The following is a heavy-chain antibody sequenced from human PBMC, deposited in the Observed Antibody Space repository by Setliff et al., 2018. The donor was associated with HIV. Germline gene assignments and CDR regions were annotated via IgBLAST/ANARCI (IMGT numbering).Heavy chain of an antibody. D-gene: IGHD3-10*01. J-gene: IGHJ4*02. CDR2: IWFDGNKK. CDR1: GFIFSSYT. Sequence: GGSLRLSCAASGFIFSSYTTHWIRQTPGKGLEWVAIIWFDGNKKYYADSVKGRFTISRDNSKNTLYLQMNSLRAEDTATYYCAKEFEDLSGAYWGQGTLVTVSS. CDR3: AKEFEDLSGAY. V-gene: IGHV3-30*02.